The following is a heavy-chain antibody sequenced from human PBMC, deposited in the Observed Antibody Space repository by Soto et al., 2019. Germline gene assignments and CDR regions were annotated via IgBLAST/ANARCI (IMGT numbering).Heavy chain of an antibody. CDR1: GDSFTGFW. Sequence: GESLKISCKVFGDSFTGFWVGWVRQVPGKGLEWMGIIYPGDSDTRYSPSFQGQVTISADKSISTAYLQWSSLKASDTAMYYCARHYCSSTSCYPVYYYYHGMDVWGQGTTVTVSS. CDR2: IYPGDSDT. CDR3: ARHYCSSTSCYPVYYYYHGMDV. D-gene: IGHD2-2*01. J-gene: IGHJ6*02. V-gene: IGHV5-51*01.